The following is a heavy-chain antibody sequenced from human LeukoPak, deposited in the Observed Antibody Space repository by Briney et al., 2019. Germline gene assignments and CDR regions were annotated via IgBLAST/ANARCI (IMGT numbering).Heavy chain of an antibody. V-gene: IGHV7-4-1*01. CDR3: AREYGSSWSEDNAFDI. Sequence: ASVNVSCKASGYTFTSYAMNWVRQAPGQGLEWMGWINTNTGNPTYAQGFTGRFVFSLDTSVSTAYLQICSLKAEDTAVYYCAREYGSSWSEDNAFDIWGQGTMVTVSS. J-gene: IGHJ3*02. CDR2: INTNTGNP. CDR1: GYTFTSYA. D-gene: IGHD6-13*01.